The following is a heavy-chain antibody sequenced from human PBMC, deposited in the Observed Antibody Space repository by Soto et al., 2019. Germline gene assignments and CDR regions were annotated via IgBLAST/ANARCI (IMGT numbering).Heavy chain of an antibody. CDR1: GGSISSSNW. CDR3: ARAGWWIQLWGRTYGMDV. CDR2: IYHSGST. J-gene: IGHJ6*02. V-gene: IGHV4-4*02. D-gene: IGHD5-18*01. Sequence: QVQLQESGPGLVKPSGTLSLTCAVSGGSISSSNWWSWVRQPPGKGLEWIGEIYHSGSTNYNPALKSRVNLSGDKSKNQFSLKLSSVTAADTAVYYCARAGWWIQLWGRTYGMDVWGQGTTVTVSS.